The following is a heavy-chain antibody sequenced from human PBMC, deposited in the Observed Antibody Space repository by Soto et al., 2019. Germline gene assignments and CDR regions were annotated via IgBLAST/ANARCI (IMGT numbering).Heavy chain of an antibody. CDR1: GGSISSSSYY. D-gene: IGHD5-18*01. CDR3: ARPLGYSYGSDYGMDV. Sequence: SETLSLTCTVSGGSISSSSYYWGWISQPPGKGLEWIGSIYYSGSTYYNPSLKSRVTISVDTSKNQFSLKLSSVTAADTAVYYCARPLGYSYGSDYGMDVWGQGTTVPVSS. J-gene: IGHJ6*02. V-gene: IGHV4-39*01. CDR2: IYYSGST.